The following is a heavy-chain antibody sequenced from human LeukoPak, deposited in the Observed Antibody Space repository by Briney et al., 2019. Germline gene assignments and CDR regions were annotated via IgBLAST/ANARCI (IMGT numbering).Heavy chain of an antibody. CDR2: ISYDGSNK. CDR1: GFTFSSYA. CDR3: AKGPKYYDSSGYSGY. D-gene: IGHD3-22*01. Sequence: GRSLRLSCAASGFTFSSYAMHWVRQAPGKGLEWVAVISYDGSNKYYADSVKGRFTISRDNSKNTLYLQMNSLRAEDTAVYYCAKGPKYYDSSGYSGYWGQGTLVTVSS. J-gene: IGHJ4*02. V-gene: IGHV3-30-3*01.